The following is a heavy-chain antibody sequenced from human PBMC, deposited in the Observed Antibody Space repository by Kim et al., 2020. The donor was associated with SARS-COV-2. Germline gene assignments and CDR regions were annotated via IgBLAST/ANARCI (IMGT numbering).Heavy chain of an antibody. J-gene: IGHJ4*02. CDR3: ARGRGYSYGPIIYFDY. Sequence: SETLSLTCTVSGGSISSYYWSWIRQPPGKGLEWIGYIYYSGSTNYNPSLKSRVTISVDTSKNQFSLKLSSVTAADTAVYYCARGRGYSYGPIIYFDYWGQGTLVTVSS. CDR2: IYYSGST. CDR1: GGSISSYY. V-gene: IGHV4-59*01. D-gene: IGHD5-18*01.